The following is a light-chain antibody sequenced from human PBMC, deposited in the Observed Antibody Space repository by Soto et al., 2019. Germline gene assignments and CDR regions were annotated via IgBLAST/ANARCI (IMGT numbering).Light chain of an antibody. V-gene: IGKV3-20*01. Sequence: EIVLTQSPGTLSLSPGERATLSCRASQSVRSNYLAWYQQKPGQAPRLLIYGASSRATGIPDRFSGSGSGTDFTLTISRLEPGDFAVYYCQHYGGSPLYTFGQGTMLEIK. CDR2: GAS. CDR1: QSVRSNY. CDR3: QHYGGSPLYT. J-gene: IGKJ2*01.